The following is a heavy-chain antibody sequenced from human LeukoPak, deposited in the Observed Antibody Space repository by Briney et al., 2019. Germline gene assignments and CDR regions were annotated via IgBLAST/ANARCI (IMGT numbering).Heavy chain of an antibody. V-gene: IGHV1-18*01. J-gene: IGHJ4*02. D-gene: IGHD1-26*01. CDR2: ISAYNGNT. Sequence: GASVKVSCKASGYTFTSYGISWVRQAPGQGLEWMGWISAYNGNTNYAQKFQGRVTMTRDTSTSTVYMELSSLRSEDTAVYYCARAAESYYFDYWGQGTLVTVSS. CDR1: GYTFTSYG. CDR3: ARAAESYYFDY.